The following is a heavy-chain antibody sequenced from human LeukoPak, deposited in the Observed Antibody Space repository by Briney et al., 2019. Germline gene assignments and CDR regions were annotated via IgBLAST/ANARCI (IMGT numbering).Heavy chain of an antibody. J-gene: IGHJ4*02. Sequence: SETLSLTCTVSGGSISSSSYYWGWIRQPPGKGLEWIGSIYYSGSTYYNPSLKSRVTISVDTSKNQFSLKLSSVTAADTAVYYCARGWVNYYGSGSYLFFDYWGQGTLVTVSS. D-gene: IGHD3-10*01. CDR2: IYYSGST. CDR1: GGSISSSSYY. CDR3: ARGWVNYYGSGSYLFFDY. V-gene: IGHV4-39*07.